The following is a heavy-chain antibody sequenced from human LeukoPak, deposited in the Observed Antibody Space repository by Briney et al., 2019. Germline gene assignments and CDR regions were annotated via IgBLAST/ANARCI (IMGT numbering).Heavy chain of an antibody. CDR2: INPNSGGT. D-gene: IGHD6-19*01. CDR3: ARASTRIAVAGTTRYFQH. Sequence: GASVTVSCKASGYTFTGYYMHWVRQAPGQGLEWMGWINPNSGGTNYAQKFQGRVTMTRDTSISTAYMELSRLRSDDTAVYYCARASTRIAVAGTTRYFQHWGQGTLVTVSS. V-gene: IGHV1-2*02. J-gene: IGHJ1*01. CDR1: GYTFTGYY.